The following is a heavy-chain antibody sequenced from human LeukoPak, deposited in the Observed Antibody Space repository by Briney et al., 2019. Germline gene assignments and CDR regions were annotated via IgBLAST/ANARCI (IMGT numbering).Heavy chain of an antibody. CDR1: GFTFSDYT. V-gene: IGHV3-21*01. J-gene: IGHJ4*02. D-gene: IGHD6-19*01. CDR2: IGSVTTYI. Sequence: PGGSLRLSCAASGFTFSDYTMNWVRQAPGKGLEWVSSIGSVTTYIYYADSVKGRFTISRDNAKNSLSLQMSSLRAEDTAVCYCARAIAVAGPYYFDYCGEGTLVTVSS. CDR3: ARAIAVAGPYYFDY.